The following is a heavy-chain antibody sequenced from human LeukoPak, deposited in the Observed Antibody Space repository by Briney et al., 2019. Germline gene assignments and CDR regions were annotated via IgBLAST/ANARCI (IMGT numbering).Heavy chain of an antibody. V-gene: IGHV4-31*03. CDR3: ARESTTVTTAGYYYYGMDV. D-gene: IGHD4-17*01. CDR2: IYYSGST. Sequence: SQTLSLTCTVSGGSISSGGYYWSWIRQHPGKGLEWIGYIYYSGSTYYNPSLKSRVTISVDTSKNQFSLKLSSVTAADTAVYCCARESTTVTTAGYYYYGMDVWGQGTTVTVSS. CDR1: GGSISSGGYY. J-gene: IGHJ6*02.